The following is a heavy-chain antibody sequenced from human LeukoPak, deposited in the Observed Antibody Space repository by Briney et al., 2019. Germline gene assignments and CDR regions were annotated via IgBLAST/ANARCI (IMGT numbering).Heavy chain of an antibody. CDR3: AKPYYYDSSAYYSGRLLYFQH. V-gene: IGHV3-23*01. CDR2: ISGGGGST. Sequence: GGSLRLSCAASGFSFSSYAMNWVRQAPGKGLQWVSGISGGGGSTYYADSVKGRFTISRDNSKNTLYLQMNSLRAEDTAVYYCAKPYYYDSSAYYSGRLLYFQHWGQGTLVTVSS. J-gene: IGHJ1*01. CDR1: GFSFSSYA. D-gene: IGHD3-22*01.